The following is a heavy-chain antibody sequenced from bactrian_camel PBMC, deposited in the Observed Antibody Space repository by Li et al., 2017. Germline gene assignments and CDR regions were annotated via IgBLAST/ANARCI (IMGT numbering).Heavy chain of an antibody. V-gene: IGHV3S53*01. CDR2: LYRGTDIT. J-gene: IGHJ4*01. CDR3: AAPAGAICGFTLRLFNT. Sequence: HVQLVESGGESVQAGESLRLSCTASADIYRRNCMAWFRRSPGKEREGVALLYRGTDITRYADSVEGRFTVSRDDDKNTVYLQMSDLKPEDTAMYYCAAPAGAICGFTLRLFNTWGQGTQVTVS. D-gene: IGHD1*01. CDR1: ADIYRRNC.